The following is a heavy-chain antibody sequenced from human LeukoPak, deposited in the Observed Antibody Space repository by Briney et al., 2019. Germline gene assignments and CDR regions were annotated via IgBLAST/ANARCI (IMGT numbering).Heavy chain of an antibody. CDR1: GYTFTSYD. V-gene: IGHV1-8*01. Sequence: ASVKVSCKASGYTFTSYDINWVRQATGQGLEWMGWMNPNSGNTGYAQKFQGRVTMTRNTSISTPYMELSSLRSEDTAVYYCARVIVVETGFDYWGQGTLVTVSS. J-gene: IGHJ4*02. CDR3: ARVIVVETGFDY. CDR2: MNPNSGNT. D-gene: IGHD3-22*01.